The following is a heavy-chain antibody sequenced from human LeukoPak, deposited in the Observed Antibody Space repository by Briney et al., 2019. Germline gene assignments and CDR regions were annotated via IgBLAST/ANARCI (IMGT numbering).Heavy chain of an antibody. Sequence: PGGSLRLSCAASGFTFSSYWMHWVRQAPGEGLGWVSRINTAASTTSYADAVKGRFTISRDNSKNTLYLQMNSLRAEDTAVYYCFAGYYDSSGSYFDYWGQGTLVTVSS. D-gene: IGHD3-22*01. CDR2: INTAASTT. CDR3: FAGYYDSSGSYFDY. J-gene: IGHJ4*02. V-gene: IGHV3-74*01. CDR1: GFTFSSYW.